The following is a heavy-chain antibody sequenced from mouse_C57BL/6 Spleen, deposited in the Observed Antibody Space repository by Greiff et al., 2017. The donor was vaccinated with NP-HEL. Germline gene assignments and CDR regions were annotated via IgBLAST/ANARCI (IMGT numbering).Heavy chain of an antibody. CDR3: ARDRYYGSSWDYYAMDY. V-gene: IGHV5-4*01. CDR2: ISDGGSYT. CDR1: GFTFSSYA. Sequence: EVQRVESGGGLVKPGGSLKLSCAASGFTFSSYAMSWVRQTPEKRLEWVATISDGGSYTYYPDNVKGRFTISRDNAKNNLYLQMSHLKSEDTAMYYCARDRYYGSSWDYYAMDYWGQGTSVTVSS. D-gene: IGHD1-1*01. J-gene: IGHJ4*01.